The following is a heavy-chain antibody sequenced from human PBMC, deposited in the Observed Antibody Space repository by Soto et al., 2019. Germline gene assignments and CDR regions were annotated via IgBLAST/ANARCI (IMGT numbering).Heavy chain of an antibody. CDR1: GGSISSYY. D-gene: IGHD3-3*01. CDR2: IYYSGST. J-gene: IGHJ5*02. Sequence: PSETLSLTCTVSGGSISSYYWSWIRQPPGKGLEWIGYIYYSGSTNYNPSLKSRVTISVDTSKNQFSLKLSSVTAADTAVYYCARESSHWGNYDFWSGYGGNDNWFDPWGQGTLVTVSS. CDR3: ARESSHWGNYDFWSGYGGNDNWFDP. V-gene: IGHV4-59*01.